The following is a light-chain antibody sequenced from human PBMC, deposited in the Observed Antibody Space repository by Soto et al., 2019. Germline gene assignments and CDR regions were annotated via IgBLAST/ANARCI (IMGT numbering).Light chain of an antibody. CDR2: EVN. J-gene: IGLJ2*01. Sequence: QSALTQPPSASGSPGQSVTISCTGTSSDLGGYNFVSWYQQHPGKAPKLMIYEVNKRPSGVPDRFSGSKSGNTASLTVSGXQAEDEAEXYCSSYAGSNNVVFGGGTKLTVL. V-gene: IGLV2-8*01. CDR3: SSYAGSNNVV. CDR1: SSDLGGYNF.